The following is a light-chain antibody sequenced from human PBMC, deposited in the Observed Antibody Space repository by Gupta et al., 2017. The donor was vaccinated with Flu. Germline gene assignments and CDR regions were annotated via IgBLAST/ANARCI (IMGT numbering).Light chain of an antibody. V-gene: IGKV1-39*01. Sequence: DIQVTQSPSSLSASVGDRVTISCRASQYINNYLNWYQQKPGKAPKLLLYGASTLQRGVPSSFSGSGSGGDFTLAVSRRQPPDFATYYCQQRDDRTWTFGEGTKVEIE. CDR2: GAS. CDR1: QYINNY. CDR3: QQRDDRTWT. J-gene: IGKJ4*01.